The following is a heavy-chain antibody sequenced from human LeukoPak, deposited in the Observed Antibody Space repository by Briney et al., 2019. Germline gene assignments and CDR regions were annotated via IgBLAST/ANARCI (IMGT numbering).Heavy chain of an antibody. CDR1: GYTLTELS. V-gene: IGHV1-24*01. D-gene: IGHD3-22*01. CDR2: FDPEDGET. Sequence: ASVKVSCKVSGYTLTELSMHWVRQAPGKGLEWMVGFDPEDGETIYAQKFQGRVTMTEDTSTDTAYMELSGLRSEDTAVYYCATGYDSSGYYSGVFYYYGMDVWGQGTTVTVSS. J-gene: IGHJ6*02. CDR3: ATGYDSSGYYSGVFYYYGMDV.